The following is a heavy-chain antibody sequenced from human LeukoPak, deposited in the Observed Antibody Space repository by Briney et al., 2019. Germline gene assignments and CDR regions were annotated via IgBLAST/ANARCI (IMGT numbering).Heavy chain of an antibody. J-gene: IGHJ3*02. CDR2: IKQDGSEK. CDR3: ARVLGYSSSWYECSTDAFDI. D-gene: IGHD6-13*01. CDR1: GFTFSSYW. Sequence: GGSLRLSCAASGFTFSSYWMSWVRQAPGKGLEWVANIKQDGSEKYYVDSVKGRFTISRDNAKNSLYLQMNSLRAEDTAVYYCARVLGYSSSWYECSTDAFDIWGQGTMVTVSS. V-gene: IGHV3-7*01.